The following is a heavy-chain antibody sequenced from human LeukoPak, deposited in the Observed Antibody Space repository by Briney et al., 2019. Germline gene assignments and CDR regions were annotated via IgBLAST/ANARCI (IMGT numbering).Heavy chain of an antibody. CDR2: ISGSGGST. Sequence: PTGGSLRLSCAASGFTFSTYATSWVRQAPGKGLEWVSAISGSGGSTYHADSVKGRFTISRDNSKNTLYLQMNSLRAEDTAVYYCAKDRRSNGDWGQGTLVTVSS. D-gene: IGHD4-17*01. J-gene: IGHJ4*02. CDR3: AKDRRSNGD. V-gene: IGHV3-23*01. CDR1: GFTFSTYA.